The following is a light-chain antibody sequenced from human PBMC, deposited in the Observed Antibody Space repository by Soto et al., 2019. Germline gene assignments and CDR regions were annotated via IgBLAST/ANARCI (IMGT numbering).Light chain of an antibody. V-gene: IGKV1-5*01. CDR3: QQYKSYSPT. CDR1: QRISSW. CDR2: DAS. Sequence: DIPMTQSPSTLSASVGDRVIITCRASQRISSWLAWYQQKPGKAPKLLIYDASNLESGVPSRFSGSGSGKEFALTISSLQPDDFATYYCQQYKSYSPTFGQGTKVEIK. J-gene: IGKJ1*01.